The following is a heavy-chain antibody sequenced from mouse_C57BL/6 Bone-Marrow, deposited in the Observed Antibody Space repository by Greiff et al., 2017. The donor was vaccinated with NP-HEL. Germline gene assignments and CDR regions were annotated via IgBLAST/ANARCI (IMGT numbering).Heavy chain of an antibody. CDR1: GYTFTSYW. J-gene: IGHJ2*01. CDR2: IHPNSGST. Sequence: VQLQQPGAELVKPGASVKLSCKASGYTFTSYWMHWVKQRPGQGLEWIGMIHPNSGSTNYNEKFKSKATLTVDKSSSTAYMQLSSLTSEDSAVYYCARPYYSNLIPNYFDYWGQGTTLTVSS. D-gene: IGHD2-5*01. V-gene: IGHV1-64*01. CDR3: ARPYYSNLIPNYFDY.